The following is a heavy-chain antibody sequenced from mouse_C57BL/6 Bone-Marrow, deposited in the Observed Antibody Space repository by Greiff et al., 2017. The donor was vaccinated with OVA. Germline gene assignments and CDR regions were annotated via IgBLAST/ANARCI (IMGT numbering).Heavy chain of an antibody. V-gene: IGHV10-1*01. Sequence: DVHLVESGGGLVQPKGSLKLSCAASGFSFNTYAMNWVRQAPGKGLEWVARIRSKSNNYATYYADSVKDRFTISRDDSESMLYLQMNNLKTEDTAMYYCVILYYYGSSYAMDYWGQGTSVTVSS. CDR3: VILYYYGSSYAMDY. D-gene: IGHD1-1*01. CDR2: IRSKSNNYAT. CDR1: GFSFNTYA. J-gene: IGHJ4*01.